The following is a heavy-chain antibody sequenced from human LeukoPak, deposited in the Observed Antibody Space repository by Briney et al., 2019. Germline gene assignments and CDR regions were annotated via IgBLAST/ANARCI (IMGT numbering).Heavy chain of an antibody. CDR2: XYYRSKWYN. J-gene: IGHJ6*02. CDR1: GDSXSXNSXX. Sequence: SQTLSLTCAISGDSXSXNSXXWXXIRXXXXXXLXXXGXXYYRSKWYNDYAVSVKSRITINPDTSKNQFSLQLNSVTPEDTAVYYCAREPDYYYYYGMDVWGQGTTVTVSS. CDR3: AREPDYYYYYGMDV. V-gene: IGHV6-1*01.